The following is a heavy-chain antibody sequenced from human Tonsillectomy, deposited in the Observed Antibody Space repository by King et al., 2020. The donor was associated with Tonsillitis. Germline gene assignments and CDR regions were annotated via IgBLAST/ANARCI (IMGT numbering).Heavy chain of an antibody. CDR2: ISWDGDST. V-gene: IGHV3-43*02. Sequence: VQLVESGGGVVQPGGSLRLSCAASGFTFEDYAMHWVRQAPGKGLEWVSLISWDGDSTYYAPSVKGRFTISRDNSKDSLYLQMNSLRTEDTALYYCAKDICSGGSCYIGLDYWGQGTLVTVSS. CDR3: AKDICSGGSCYIGLDY. CDR1: GFTFEDYA. J-gene: IGHJ4*02. D-gene: IGHD2-15*01.